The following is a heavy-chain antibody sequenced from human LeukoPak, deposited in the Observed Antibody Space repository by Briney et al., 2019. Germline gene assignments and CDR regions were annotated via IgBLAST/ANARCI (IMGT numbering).Heavy chain of an antibody. V-gene: IGHV1-3*01. Sequence: RASVKVSCKASGYTFTSYAMHWVRQAPGQRLEWMGWINAGNGNTKYSQEFQGRVTITRDTSASTAYMELSSLRSEGTAVYYCARVVDVNSYGLFDYWGQGTLVTVSS. CDR1: GYTFTSYA. CDR3: ARVVDVNSYGLFDY. D-gene: IGHD5-18*01. CDR2: INAGNGNT. J-gene: IGHJ4*02.